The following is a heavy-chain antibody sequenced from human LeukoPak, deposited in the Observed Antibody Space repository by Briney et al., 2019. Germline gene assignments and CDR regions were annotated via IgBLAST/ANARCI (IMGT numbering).Heavy chain of an antibody. J-gene: IGHJ4*02. Sequence: GASVRVSFTSSVYTFTSCDINWVRQATGQGLEWMGWMNPNSGNTGYGQSFQDRITMTRDISIGTAYMELSNLTSEDKAIYYCTRGSSGRRDDWGQGTLVTVSA. V-gene: IGHV1-8*01. CDR3: TRGSSGRRDD. CDR1: VYTFTSCD. D-gene: IGHD6-19*01. CDR2: MNPNSGNT.